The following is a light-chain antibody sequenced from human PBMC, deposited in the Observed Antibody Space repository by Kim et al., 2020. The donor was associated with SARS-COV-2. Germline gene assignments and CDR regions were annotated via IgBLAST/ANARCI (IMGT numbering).Light chain of an antibody. CDR3: LQTYNTPHT. CDR2: AAS. CDR1: QNIDNY. V-gene: IGKV1-39*01. Sequence: STSVGDRVTITCRASQNIDNYLNWYQQKPGKAPKLLIYAASRFQSGVPSRFSGSGSGTDFTLTISSLQPEDFATYYCLQTYNTPHTFGQGTKLEIK. J-gene: IGKJ2*01.